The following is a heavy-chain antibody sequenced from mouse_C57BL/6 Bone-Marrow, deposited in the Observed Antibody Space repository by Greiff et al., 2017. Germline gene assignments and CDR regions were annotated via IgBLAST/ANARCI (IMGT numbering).Heavy chain of an antibody. CDR1: GYTFTSYT. D-gene: IGHD2-3*01. Sequence: QVQLQQSGAELARPGASVKMSCTASGYTFTSYTMHWVKQRPGQGLEWIGYINPSSGYTKYNQKFKDKATLTADKSTSTAYMQLSSLTSEDSAVYFCERRWLLRWFAYWGQGTMVTVSA. J-gene: IGHJ3*01. V-gene: IGHV1-4*01. CDR2: INPSSGYT. CDR3: ERRWLLRWFAY.